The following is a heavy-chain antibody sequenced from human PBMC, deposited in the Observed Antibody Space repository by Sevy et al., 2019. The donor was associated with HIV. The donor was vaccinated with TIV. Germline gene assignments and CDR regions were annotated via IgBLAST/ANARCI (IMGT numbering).Heavy chain of an antibody. Sequence: SETLSLTCTVSGGSISRGGYYWSWIRQHPGKGLEWIGYIYYSGRTYYNPSLKSRVTISVDTSKNQFSLKLSSVTAADTAVYYCARGTQKRGYYDSSGYSSPQSWFDPWGQGTLVTVSS. CDR2: IYYSGRT. D-gene: IGHD3-22*01. J-gene: IGHJ5*02. CDR3: ARGTQKRGYYDSSGYSSPQSWFDP. CDR1: GGSISRGGYY. V-gene: IGHV4-31*03.